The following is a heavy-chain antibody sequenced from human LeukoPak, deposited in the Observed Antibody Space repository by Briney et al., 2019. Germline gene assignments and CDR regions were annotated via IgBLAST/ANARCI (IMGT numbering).Heavy chain of an antibody. CDR1: GYTFTGYY. J-gene: IGHJ6*02. Sequence: GASVKVSCKASGYTFTGYYMHWVRQAPGQGLEWMGWINPNSGGTNYAQKFQGRVTMTRDTSISTAYMGLSRLRSDDTAVYYCARDRVPRTNNYYYGMDVWGQGTTVTVSS. CDR3: ARDRVPRTNNYYYGMDV. V-gene: IGHV1-2*02. D-gene: IGHD2-8*01. CDR2: INPNSGGT.